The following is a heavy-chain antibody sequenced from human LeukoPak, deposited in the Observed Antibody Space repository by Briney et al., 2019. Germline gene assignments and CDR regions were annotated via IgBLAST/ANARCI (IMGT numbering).Heavy chain of an antibody. CDR3: GTGYYDFWFFNY. D-gene: IGHD3-3*01. V-gene: IGHV3-21*01. J-gene: IGHJ4*02. CDR2: ISSSSSYI. Sequence: PGGSLRLSCAASGFTFRSYSMNWVRQAPGKGLEWVSSISSSSSYIYYADSVKGRFTISRDNAKNSLYLQMNSLRAEDTAVYYCGTGYYDFWFFNYWGQGTLVTVSS. CDR1: GFTFRSYS.